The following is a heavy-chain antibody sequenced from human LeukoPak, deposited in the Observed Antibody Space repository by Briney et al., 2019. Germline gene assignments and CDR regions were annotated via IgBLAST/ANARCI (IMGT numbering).Heavy chain of an antibody. CDR1: GYTFTSYD. D-gene: IGHD6-13*01. CDR2: MNRNSGNT. V-gene: IGHV1-8*01. CDR3: ARGKPAARDF. Sequence: ASVKLSCTASGYTFTSYDINWVRQAAGQGLEWMGWMNRNSGNTRYAQKFQGRVTMTRSTSISTAYMEMSSLRSEDTAVYYCARGKPAARDFWGQGTLVTVSS. J-gene: IGHJ4*02.